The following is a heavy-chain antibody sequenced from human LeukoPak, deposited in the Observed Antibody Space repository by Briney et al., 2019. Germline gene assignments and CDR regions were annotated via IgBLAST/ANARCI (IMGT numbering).Heavy chain of an antibody. V-gene: IGHV3-30*18. J-gene: IGHJ4*02. CDR1: GFIFSSYG. CDR3: AKGQYYYGSGSRGFDY. CDR2: ISYDGSNK. D-gene: IGHD3-10*01. Sequence: GRSLRLSCAASGFIFSSYGIHWIRQAPGKGLEWVAVISYDGSNKYYADSVKGRFTISRDNSKNTLYLQMNSLRAEDTAVYYCAKGQYYYGSGSRGFDYWGQGTLVTVSS.